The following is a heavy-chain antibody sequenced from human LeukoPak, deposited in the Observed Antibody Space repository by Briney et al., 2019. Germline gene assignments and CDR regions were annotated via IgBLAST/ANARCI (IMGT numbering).Heavy chain of an antibody. CDR2: INPNSGGT. J-gene: IGHJ5*02. D-gene: IGHD6-13*01. Sequence: ASVKVSCKASGYTFTGYYMHWVRQAPGQGREWMGWINPNSGGTNFAQKFQGRVTMTRDTSISTAYMELSRLRSDDTAVYYCARAVAAAGTTYNWFDPWGQGTLVTVSS. V-gene: IGHV1-2*02. CDR1: GYTFTGYY. CDR3: ARAVAAAGTTYNWFDP.